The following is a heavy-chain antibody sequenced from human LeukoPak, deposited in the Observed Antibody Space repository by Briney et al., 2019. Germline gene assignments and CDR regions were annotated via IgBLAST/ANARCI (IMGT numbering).Heavy chain of an antibody. J-gene: IGHJ3*02. CDR3: AKEAVPYYYGSGSNAFDI. V-gene: IGHV3-30*02. CDR2: IRYDGSNK. D-gene: IGHD3-10*01. CDR1: GFTFSSYG. Sequence: GGSLRLSCAASGFTFSSYGMHWVRQAPGKGLEWVAFIRYDGSNKYYADSVKGRFTISRDNSKNTLYLQMNSLRAEDTAVYYCAKEAVPYYYGSGSNAFDIWGQGTMVTVSS.